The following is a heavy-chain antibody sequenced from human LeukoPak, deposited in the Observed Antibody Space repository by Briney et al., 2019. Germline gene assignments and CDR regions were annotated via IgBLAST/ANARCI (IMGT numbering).Heavy chain of an antibody. V-gene: IGHV3-30*01. CDR1: GFTFSSYA. D-gene: IGHD3-22*01. CDR2: ISYDGSNK. J-gene: IGHJ4*02. CDR3: ARSVVYYDSRIDY. Sequence: GGSLRLSCAASGFTFSSYAMHWVRQAPGKGLEWVAVISYDGSNKYYADSVKGRFTISRDNSKNTLYLQMNSLRAEDTAVYYCARSVVYYDSRIDYWGQGTLVTVSS.